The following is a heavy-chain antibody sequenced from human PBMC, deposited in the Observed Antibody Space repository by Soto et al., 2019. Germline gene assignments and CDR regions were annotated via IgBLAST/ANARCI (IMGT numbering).Heavy chain of an antibody. CDR1: GFTFSGSA. J-gene: IGHJ6*02. D-gene: IGHD2-15*01. CDR2: IRSKANSYAT. Sequence: EVQLVESGGGLVQPGGSLKLSCAASGFTFSGSAMHWVRQASGKGLEWVGRIRSKANSYATAYAASVKGRLTISRDDSKNTAYLQMNSLKTEDTAVYYCTSGLVYCSGGSSYSDYYYYGMDVWGQGTTVTVSS. V-gene: IGHV3-73*02. CDR3: TSGLVYCSGGSSYSDYYYYGMDV.